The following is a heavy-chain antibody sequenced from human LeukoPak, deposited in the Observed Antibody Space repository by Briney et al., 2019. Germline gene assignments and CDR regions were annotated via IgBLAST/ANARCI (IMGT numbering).Heavy chain of an antibody. D-gene: IGHD1-1*01. Sequence: GGSLRLSCAASGFTFSSYAMHWVRRAPGKGLEWVAVISYDGSNKYYADSVKGRFTISRDNSKNTLYLQMNSLRAEDTAVYYCARDGGYNWNDYFDYWGQGTLVTVSS. CDR2: ISYDGSNK. CDR3: ARDGGYNWNDYFDY. J-gene: IGHJ4*02. CDR1: GFTFSSYA. V-gene: IGHV3-30-3*01.